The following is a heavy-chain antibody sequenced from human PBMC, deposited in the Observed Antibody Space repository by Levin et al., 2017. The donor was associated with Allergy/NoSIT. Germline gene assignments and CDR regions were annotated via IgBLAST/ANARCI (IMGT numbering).Heavy chain of an antibody. D-gene: IGHD3-10*01. CDR2: IKQDGSDK. J-gene: IGHJ4*02. CDR3: ARDHDGEYEYFDC. CDR1: GFTFRTFW. V-gene: IGHV3-7*01. Sequence: GGSLRLSCAASGFTFRTFWMSWVRQAPGKGPEWVANIKQDGSDKYYVDSVEGRFTVSRDNAKNSLYLQMNSLRVEETAVYYCARDHDGEYEYFDCWGQGTLVTVSS.